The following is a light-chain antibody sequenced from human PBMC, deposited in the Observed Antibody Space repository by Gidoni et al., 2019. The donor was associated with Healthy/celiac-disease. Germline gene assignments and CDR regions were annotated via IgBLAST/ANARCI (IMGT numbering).Light chain of an antibody. J-gene: IGKJ3*01. CDR1: QSISSY. CDR3: QQSYSTPPFT. Sequence: DIQMTQSPSALSASVGDRVTVTCRASQSISSYLNWYQQKPGKAPKLLIYAASSCQSGVPSRFRGSGSGTDFTLTISSLQPEDFATYYCQQSYSTPPFTFGPXTKVDIK. CDR2: AAS. V-gene: IGKV1-39*01.